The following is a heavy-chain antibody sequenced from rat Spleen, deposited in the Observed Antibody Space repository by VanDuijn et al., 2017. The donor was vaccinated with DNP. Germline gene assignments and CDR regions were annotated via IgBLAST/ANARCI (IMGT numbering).Heavy chain of an antibody. CDR1: GFSLTTNG. J-gene: IGHJ2*01. D-gene: IGHD1-10*01. Sequence: QVQVKESGPGLVQPSQTLSLTCTVSGFSLTTNGVSWVRQPPGKGLEWIAAISSGGKTYFNSALKSRLSISRDTSKSQVFLRMNSLQTEDTAIYFCTREREPNNNPYFFDYWGQGVMVTVSS. CDR2: ISSGGKT. CDR3: TREREPNNNPYFFDY. V-gene: IGHV2S12*01.